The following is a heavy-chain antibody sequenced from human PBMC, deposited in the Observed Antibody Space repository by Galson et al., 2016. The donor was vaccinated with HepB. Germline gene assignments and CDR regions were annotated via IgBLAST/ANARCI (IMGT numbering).Heavy chain of an antibody. J-gene: IGHJ4*02. CDR3: ARPYYSSASYDRFDF. Sequence: SVKVFCKASGYTFSDYYIHWVRQAPGQGLEWMGCVNPDTGDTTYGDKSQGRVTLTRDRSINTAFLELRSLRSDDTAIYYCARPYYSSASYDRFDFWGQGSLVTVSS. CDR1: GYTFSDYY. D-gene: IGHD3-16*01. V-gene: IGHV1-2*02. CDR2: VNPDTGDT.